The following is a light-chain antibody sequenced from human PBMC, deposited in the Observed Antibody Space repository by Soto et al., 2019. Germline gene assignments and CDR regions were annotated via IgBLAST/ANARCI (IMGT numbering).Light chain of an antibody. Sequence: EIVLTQSPGTLSLSPWERATLSCRASQPISSHNYLAWYQQKPGQGPRVLIYGASRRATGIPDRFSGSGSGTDFTLTISRLEPEDFAVYYCQQCDNSPLTFGGGTKVDIK. CDR1: QPISSHNY. CDR2: GAS. CDR3: QQCDNSPLT. J-gene: IGKJ4*01. V-gene: IGKV3-20*01.